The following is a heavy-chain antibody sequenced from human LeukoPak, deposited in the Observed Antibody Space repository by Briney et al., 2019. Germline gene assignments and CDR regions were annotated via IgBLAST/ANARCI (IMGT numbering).Heavy chain of an antibody. V-gene: IGHV3-23*01. J-gene: IGHJ4*02. Sequence: GGSLRLSCAAFSGFAMSWVRQAPGRGLEWVSAISGSGGSTYYADSVKGRFTISRDNSKNTLYLQMNSLRAEDTAVYYCAGPNGSGSYYNAIDYWGQGTLVTVSS. D-gene: IGHD3-10*01. CDR2: ISGSGGST. CDR1: SGFA. CDR3: AGPNGSGSYYNAIDY.